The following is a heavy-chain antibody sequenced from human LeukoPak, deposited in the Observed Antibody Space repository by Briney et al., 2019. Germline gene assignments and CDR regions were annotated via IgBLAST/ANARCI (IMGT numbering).Heavy chain of an antibody. CDR1: GFTFDDYT. CDR3: AKAIVVVPAAYDY. CDR2: ISGSGGST. V-gene: IGHV3-23*01. Sequence: GGSLRLSCAASGFTFDDYTMHWVRQAPGEGLEWVSAISGSGGSTYYADSVKGRFTISRDNSKNTLYLQMNSLRAEDTAVYYCAKAIVVVPAAYDYWGQGTLVTVSS. J-gene: IGHJ4*02. D-gene: IGHD2-2*01.